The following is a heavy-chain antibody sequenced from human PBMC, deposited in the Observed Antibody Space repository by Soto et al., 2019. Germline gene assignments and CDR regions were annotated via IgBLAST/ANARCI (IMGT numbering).Heavy chain of an antibody. V-gene: IGHV3-13*01. Sequence: GGSLRLSCAASGFTFSSYDMHWVRQATGKGLEWVSAIGTAGDTYYPGSVKGRFTISRENAKNSLYLQMNSLRAGDTAVYYCARYTHGYPYDYWGQGTLVTVSS. CDR1: GFTFSSYD. D-gene: IGHD5-18*01. J-gene: IGHJ4*02. CDR2: IGTAGDT. CDR3: ARYTHGYPYDY.